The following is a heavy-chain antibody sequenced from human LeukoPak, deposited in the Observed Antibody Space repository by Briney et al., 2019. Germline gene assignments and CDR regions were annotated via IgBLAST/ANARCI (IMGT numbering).Heavy chain of an antibody. CDR3: TRDRSPTRRDGYY. CDR2: IRGKAYGATT. J-gene: IGHJ4*02. D-gene: IGHD5-24*01. Sequence: PGRSLRLSCTPSGFTFGDYAMTWVRQAPGKGLEWLGFIRGKAYGATTEYAASAKGRFTISRDDSKSIAYLQMNSLKTEDTAVYYCTRDRSPTRRDGYYWGQGTLVTISS. V-gene: IGHV3-49*04. CDR1: GFTFGDYA.